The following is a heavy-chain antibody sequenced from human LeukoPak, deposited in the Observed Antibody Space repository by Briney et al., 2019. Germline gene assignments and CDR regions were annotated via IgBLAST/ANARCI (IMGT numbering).Heavy chain of an antibody. V-gene: IGHV3-23*01. Sequence: GGSLRLSCVASRFSFNNYGMNGVRQAPGKGLEWVSSISNIDGSTKYADSVKGRFTISTDKSKNTLFLQMNSLRAEDTAVYYCAKEDLGRTFDYWGQGTLVTVSS. CDR1: RFSFNNYG. D-gene: IGHD7-27*01. J-gene: IGHJ4*02. CDR2: ISNIDGST. CDR3: AKEDLGRTFDY.